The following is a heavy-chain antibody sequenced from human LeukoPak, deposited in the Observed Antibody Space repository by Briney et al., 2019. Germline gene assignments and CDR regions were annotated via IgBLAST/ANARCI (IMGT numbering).Heavy chain of an antibody. J-gene: IGHJ6*02. CDR1: GGSISSGDYY. V-gene: IGHV4-30-4*01. Sequence: SETLSLTCTVSGGSISSGDYYWSWIRQPPGKGLEWIGYIYYSGSTYYNPSLKSRVTISVDTSKNQFSLKLSSVTAADTAVYYCASGGYYYYYGMDVWGQGTTVTVSS. CDR3: ASGGYYYYYGMDV. D-gene: IGHD2-15*01. CDR2: IYYSGST.